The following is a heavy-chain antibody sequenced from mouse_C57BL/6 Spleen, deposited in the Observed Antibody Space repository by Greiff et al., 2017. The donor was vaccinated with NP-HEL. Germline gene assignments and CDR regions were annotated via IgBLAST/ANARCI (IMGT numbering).Heavy chain of an antibody. Sequence: EVKLVESGGGLVKPGGSLKLSCAASGFTFSDYGMHWVRQAPEKGLEWVAYISSGSSTIYYADTVKGRFTISRDNAKNTLFLQMTSLRSEDTAMYYCARGTTVVATDFAYWGQGTLVTVSA. J-gene: IGHJ3*01. CDR2: ISSGSSTI. CDR1: GFTFSDYG. V-gene: IGHV5-17*01. D-gene: IGHD1-1*01. CDR3: ARGTTVVATDFAY.